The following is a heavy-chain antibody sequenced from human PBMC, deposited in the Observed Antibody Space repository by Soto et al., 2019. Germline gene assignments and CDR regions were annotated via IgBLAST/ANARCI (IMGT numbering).Heavy chain of an antibody. D-gene: IGHD6-25*01. CDR3: AGGPSPTIRSGFDD. CDR1: GLTFSRYA. CDR2: ISGSSDIT. V-gene: IGHV3-23*01. J-gene: IGHJ4*02. Sequence: VQLLESGGGLVQPGGSLRLSCAASGLTFSRYAMSWVRQAPGKGPEWVSGISGSSDITDYADSVRGRFTISRDNSKNMVYLQMNSLRADDTAVYFCAGGPSPTIRSGFDDWGQGTLGTVSS.